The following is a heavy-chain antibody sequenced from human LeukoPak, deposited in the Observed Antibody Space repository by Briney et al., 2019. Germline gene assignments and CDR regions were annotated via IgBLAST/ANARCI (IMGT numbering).Heavy chain of an antibody. CDR1: GYTFSSYY. D-gene: IGHD1/OR15-1a*01. Sequence: GASVKVSCKASGYTFSSYYVHWVRQAPGQGLEWMGMIIPSDGFTSYAQKFQGRVTLTRDTSINTAYMELSSLRSDDTAIYYCARDGQQQPFDYWGQGTLVTVSS. J-gene: IGHJ4*02. V-gene: IGHV1-46*01. CDR3: ARDGQQQPFDY. CDR2: IIPSDGFT.